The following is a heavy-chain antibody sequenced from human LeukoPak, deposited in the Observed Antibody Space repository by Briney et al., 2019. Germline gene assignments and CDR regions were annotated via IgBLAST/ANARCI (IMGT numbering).Heavy chain of an antibody. CDR3: ARGRPQYSSSWYINF. Sequence: PGGSLRLSCAASGFTLSSYAIHWVRQAPAKGLEWVAVMSDDGTNKYYLDSVKGRFAISRDDSKNTLYLQMNSLGAEDTAVYYCARGRPQYSSSWYINFWGQGTLVTVSS. CDR1: GFTLSSYA. CDR2: MSDDGTNK. V-gene: IGHV3-30*09. D-gene: IGHD6-13*01. J-gene: IGHJ4*02.